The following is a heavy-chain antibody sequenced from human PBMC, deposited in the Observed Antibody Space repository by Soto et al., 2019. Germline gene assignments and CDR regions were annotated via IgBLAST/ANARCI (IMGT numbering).Heavy chain of an antibody. CDR1: GFTFDDYT. V-gene: IGHV3-43*01. Sequence: GGSLRLSCAASGFTFDDYTMHWVRQAPGKGLEWVSLISWDGGSTYYADSVKGRFTISRDNSKNSLYLQMNSLRTEDTALYYCAKDINYYDSSGYQGYYFDYWGQGTLVTVSS. CDR2: ISWDGGST. CDR3: AKDINYYDSSGYQGYYFDY. D-gene: IGHD3-22*01. J-gene: IGHJ4*02.